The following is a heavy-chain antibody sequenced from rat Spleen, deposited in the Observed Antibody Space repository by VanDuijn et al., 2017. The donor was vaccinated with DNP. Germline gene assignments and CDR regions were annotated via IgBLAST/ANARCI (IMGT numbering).Heavy chain of an antibody. V-gene: IGHV5-20*01. J-gene: IGHJ4*01. Sequence: EVQLVESGGDLVQPGRSLKLFCAASGFTFSDYYMAWVRQAPTKGLEWVAYIRYDGSSTYYRDSVKGRFTISRDNAKSTLYLQMDSLRSEDPATYYCTTQLGYAMDAWGQGTSVTVSS. D-gene: IGHD5-1*01. CDR2: IRYDGSST. CDR1: GFTFSDYY. CDR3: TTQLGYAMDA.